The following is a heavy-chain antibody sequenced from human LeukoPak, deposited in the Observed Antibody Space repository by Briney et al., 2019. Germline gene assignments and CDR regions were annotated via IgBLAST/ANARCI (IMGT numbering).Heavy chain of an antibody. CDR1: GGSISTYY. CDR3: ARDSGTTGEVKFDP. V-gene: IGHV4-59*12. Sequence: PSETLSLTCTVSGGSISTYYWSWIRQPPGKGLEWIGYIYYSGSTNYNPSLKSRVAISVDTSKNQFSLKLSSVTAADTAVYYCARDSGTTGEVKFDPWGQGTLVTVSS. J-gene: IGHJ5*02. CDR2: IYYSGST. D-gene: IGHD3-10*01.